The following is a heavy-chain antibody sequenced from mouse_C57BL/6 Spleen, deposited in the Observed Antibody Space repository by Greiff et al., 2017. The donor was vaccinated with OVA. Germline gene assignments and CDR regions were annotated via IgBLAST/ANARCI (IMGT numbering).Heavy chain of an antibody. J-gene: IGHJ4*01. D-gene: IGHD2-1*01. CDR3: ARHGNGNYKYYAMDY. CDR2: INSDGGST. V-gene: IGHV5-2*03. Sequence: EVMLVESGGGLVQPGESLKLSCESNEYEFPSHDMSWVRKTPEKRLELVAAINSDGGSTYYPDTMERRFIISRDNTKKTLYLQMSSLRSEDTALYYCARHGNGNYKYYAMDYWGQGASVTVSS. CDR1: EYEFPSHD.